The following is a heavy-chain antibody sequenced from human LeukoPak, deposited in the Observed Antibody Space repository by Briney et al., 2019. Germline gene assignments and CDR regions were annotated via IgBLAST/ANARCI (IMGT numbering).Heavy chain of an antibody. V-gene: IGHV4-61*02. CDR3: ARVGYYYDSSGPYYFDC. J-gene: IGHJ4*02. Sequence: PSETLSLTCTVSGVSISSGSYYWSWIRQPAGKGLEWIGRIYTSGSTNYNPSLKSRVTISVDTSKNQFSLKLSSVTAADTAVYYCARVGYYYDSSGPYYFDCWGQGTLVTVSS. D-gene: IGHD3-22*01. CDR2: IYTSGST. CDR1: GVSISSGSYY.